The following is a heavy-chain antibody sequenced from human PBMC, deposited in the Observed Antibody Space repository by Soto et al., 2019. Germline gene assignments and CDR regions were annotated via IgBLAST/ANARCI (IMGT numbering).Heavy chain of an antibody. CDR1: GFTFNTYS. V-gene: IGHV3-33*01. CDR3: ARAGGTTVTGLWHFDS. Sequence: QVQLEESGGGVVQPGRSLRLSCEASGFTFNTYSMHWVSQPPGKGLEWLAAIWYDGTQKYYADSVKGRFIISRDNSKKTLYLEMNSLRAEDTAVYYCARAGGTTVTGLWHFDSLGQGTLVTVSS. J-gene: IGHJ4*02. CDR2: IWYDGTQK. D-gene: IGHD4-17*01.